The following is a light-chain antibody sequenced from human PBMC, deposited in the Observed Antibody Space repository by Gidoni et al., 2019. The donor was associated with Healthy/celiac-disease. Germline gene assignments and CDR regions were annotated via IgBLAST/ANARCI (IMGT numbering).Light chain of an antibody. J-gene: IGKJ3*01. CDR3: QQCYSTPPFT. CDR2: AAS. Sequence: DIQLTQSPSSLSASVGDRVTITCRASQSISSYLNWYQQKPRKAHMLLIYAASSLQSGVPSRFSGSGSGTDFTLTISSLQSEDFATYYCQQCYSTPPFTFGPGTKVDIK. V-gene: IGKV1-39*01. CDR1: QSISSY.